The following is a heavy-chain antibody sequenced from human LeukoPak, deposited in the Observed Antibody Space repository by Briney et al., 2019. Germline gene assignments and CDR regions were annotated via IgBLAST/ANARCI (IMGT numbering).Heavy chain of an antibody. CDR2: IYYSGST. CDR1: GDSINNYY. V-gene: IGHV4-59*08. J-gene: IGHJ4*02. CDR3: ARHRGSGSPYFDY. Sequence: SETLSLTCTVSGDSINNYYWSWIRQSPGKGLEWIGYIYYSGSTKYNPSLKSRVTISVDMSENQFSLKLSSVTAADTAVYYCARHRGSGSPYFDYWGQGTLVTVSS. D-gene: IGHD3-10*01.